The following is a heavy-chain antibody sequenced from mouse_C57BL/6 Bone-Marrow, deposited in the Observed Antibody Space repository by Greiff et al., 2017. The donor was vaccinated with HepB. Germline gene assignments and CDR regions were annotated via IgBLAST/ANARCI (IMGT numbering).Heavy chain of an antibody. CDR1: GFTFSSYA. D-gene: IGHD2-4*01. Sequence: DVMLVESGGGLVKPGGSLKLSCAASGFTFSSYAMSWVRQTPEKRLEWVATISDGGSYTYYPDNVKGRFTISRDNAKNNLYLQMSHLKSEDTAMYYCARRYYDNYYAMDYWGQGTSVTVSS. V-gene: IGHV5-4*03. CDR2: ISDGGSYT. CDR3: ARRYYDNYYAMDY. J-gene: IGHJ4*01.